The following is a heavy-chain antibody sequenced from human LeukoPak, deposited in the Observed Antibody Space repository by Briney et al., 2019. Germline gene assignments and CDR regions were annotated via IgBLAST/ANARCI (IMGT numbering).Heavy chain of an antibody. Sequence: HGESLKISCKGSGYSFTSYWIGWVRQMPGKGLEWMGIIYPGDSDTRYSPSFQGQVTISADKSISTAYLQWSSLKASDTAMYYCARQTTWGGHYYYMDVWGKGTTVTVSS. CDR3: ARQTTWGGHYYYMDV. CDR2: IYPGDSDT. V-gene: IGHV5-51*01. J-gene: IGHJ6*03. D-gene: IGHD3-16*01. CDR1: GYSFTSYW.